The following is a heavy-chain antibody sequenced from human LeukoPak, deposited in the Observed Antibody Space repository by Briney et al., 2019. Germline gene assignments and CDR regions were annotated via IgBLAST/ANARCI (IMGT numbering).Heavy chain of an antibody. J-gene: IGHJ1*01. CDR2: ISSAGGTT. CDR1: GFTFSSFA. V-gene: IGHV3-64D*06. CDR3: VKVGDSGYGEYYQH. D-gene: IGHD5-12*01. Sequence: GGSLRLSCAASGFTFSSFAMTWVRQAPGEGLQYVSAISSAGGTTYYADSVRGRFTISRDNSKNTLHLQMSSLRAEDTALYYCVKVGDSGYGEYYQHWGQGTLVTVSS.